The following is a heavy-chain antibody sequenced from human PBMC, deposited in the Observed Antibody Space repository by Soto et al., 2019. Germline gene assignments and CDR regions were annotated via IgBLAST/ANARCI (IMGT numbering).Heavy chain of an antibody. Sequence: QVQLQETGPGLVKPSQTLSLTCTVSGGSISSGGYYWSWIRQHPGKGLEWIGYIYYSGSTYYNPSLKSRVTISVDTSKNQFSLKLSSVTAADTAVYYCARARLVVPAAHWIGCAFDIWGQGTMVTVSS. D-gene: IGHD2-2*01. CDR3: ARARLVVPAAHWIGCAFDI. CDR2: IYYSGST. J-gene: IGHJ3*02. V-gene: IGHV4-31*03. CDR1: GGSISSGGYY.